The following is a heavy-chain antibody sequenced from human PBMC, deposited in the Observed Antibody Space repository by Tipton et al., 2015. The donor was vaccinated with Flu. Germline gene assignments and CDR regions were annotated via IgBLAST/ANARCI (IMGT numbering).Heavy chain of an antibody. V-gene: IGHV1-18*01. CDR3: ARSQVDWNDTPNWVDP. Sequence: QSGPEVKKPGASVKVSCKASGYTFTRYGISWVRQAPGQGLEWMGWIRGYGNSNYAQELRGRVTMTTDTSTSTAYMELRSLRSDDTAVHYCARSQVDWNDTPNWVDPWGQGTLVTVSS. CDR1: GYTFTRYG. J-gene: IGHJ5*02. CDR2: IRGYGNS. D-gene: IGHD1-1*01.